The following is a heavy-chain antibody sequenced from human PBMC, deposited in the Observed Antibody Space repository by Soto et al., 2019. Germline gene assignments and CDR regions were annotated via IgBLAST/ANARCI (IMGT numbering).Heavy chain of an antibody. Sequence: QVQLVQSGAEVKKPGASVKVSCKASGYTFTSYAMHWVRQAPGQRLEWMGWINAGNGNTKYSQKFQGRVTITRDTSASTAYMELSSLRSEDTAVYYCARDTRGSSGWNYYSYGMDVWGQGTTVTVSS. D-gene: IGHD6-19*01. CDR2: INAGNGNT. CDR1: GYTFTSYA. V-gene: IGHV1-3*01. J-gene: IGHJ6*02. CDR3: ARDTRGSSGWNYYSYGMDV.